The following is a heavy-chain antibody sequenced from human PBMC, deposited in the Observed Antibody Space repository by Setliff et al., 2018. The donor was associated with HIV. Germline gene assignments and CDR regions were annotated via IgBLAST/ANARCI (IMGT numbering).Heavy chain of an antibody. Sequence: PSETLSLTCTVSGDSISSSSDYWGWIRQPPGKGLEWIGTIYYSGSAYYNPSLKSRVSISVDTSKNQFYLNLSSVTAADTAVYYCARSPYYYYIDVWGKGTTVTVSS. CDR1: GDSISSSSDY. V-gene: IGHV4-39*01. J-gene: IGHJ6*03. CDR2: IYYSGSA. CDR3: ARSPYYYYIDV.